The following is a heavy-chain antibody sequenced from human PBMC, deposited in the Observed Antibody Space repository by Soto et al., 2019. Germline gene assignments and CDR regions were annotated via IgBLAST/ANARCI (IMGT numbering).Heavy chain of an antibody. V-gene: IGHV4-39*01. D-gene: IGHD3-3*01. Sequence: SETLSLTCTVSGGSISSSSYYWGWIRQPPGKGLKWIGFIYYSGSTYCNPSLKSRVTISVDTSKNQFSLKLSSVTAADTAVYYCARLNYLTIFGVVGAFDIWGQGTMVTVSS. J-gene: IGHJ3*02. CDR2: IYYSGST. CDR3: ARLNYLTIFGVVGAFDI. CDR1: GGSISSSSYY.